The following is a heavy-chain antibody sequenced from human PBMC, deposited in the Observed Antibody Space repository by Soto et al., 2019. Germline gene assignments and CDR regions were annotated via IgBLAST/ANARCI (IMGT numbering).Heavy chain of an antibody. V-gene: IGHV1-69*01. J-gene: IGHJ4*02. CDR1: GGTFSSYS. Sequence: QVQLVQSGAEVKKPGSSVKVSCKASGGTFSSYSIIWVRQAPGQGLEWMGEIIPIFGTANYAQKFQGRVTITAGESTSTAYMELSSLRSEDTAVYYCARDGGRHSGGIDYGGQGTLVTVSS. D-gene: IGHD1-26*01. CDR2: IIPIFGTA. CDR3: ARDGGRHSGGIDY.